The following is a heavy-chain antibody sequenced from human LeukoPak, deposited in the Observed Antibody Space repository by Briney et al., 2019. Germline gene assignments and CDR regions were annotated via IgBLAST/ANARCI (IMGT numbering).Heavy chain of an antibody. Sequence: PSETLSLTCSVSGASISGSTDFWAWIRQSPGKGLEWIGSIHYSGTTYYNPSLKSRVTISVDTSKNQVSLNLSSVTAADTAVYYCARRARYCSGGSCYSHDAFDIWGQGTMVTVSS. CDR1: GASISGSTDF. CDR3: ARRARYCSGGSCYSHDAFDI. CDR2: IHYSGTT. J-gene: IGHJ3*02. V-gene: IGHV4-39*07. D-gene: IGHD2-15*01.